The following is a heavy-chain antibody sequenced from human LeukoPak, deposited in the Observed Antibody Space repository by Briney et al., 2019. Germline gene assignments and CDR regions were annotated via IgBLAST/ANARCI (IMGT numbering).Heavy chain of an antibody. CDR3: TTIVAVGSLLDCYYGMDV. Sequence: GGSLRLSCAASGFTFSNAWMSWVRQAPGKGLEWVGRIKSKTDGGTTDYAAPVKGRFTISRDDSKNTLYLQMNSLKTEDTAVYYCTTIVAVGSLLDCYYGMDVWGQGTTVTVSS. V-gene: IGHV3-15*01. CDR2: IKSKTDGGTT. D-gene: IGHD5-12*01. CDR1: GFTFSNAW. J-gene: IGHJ6*02.